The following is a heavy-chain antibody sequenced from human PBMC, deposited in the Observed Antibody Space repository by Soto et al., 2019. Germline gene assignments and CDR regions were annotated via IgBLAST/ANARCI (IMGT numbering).Heavy chain of an antibody. J-gene: IGHJ4*02. V-gene: IGHV3-7*01. CDR1: GFTFSSYW. CDR2: IKQDGSEK. Sequence: GGSLRLSCAASGFTFSSYWMSWVRQAPGKGLEWVANIKQDGSEKYYVDSVKGRFTISRDNAKNSLYLQMNSLRAEDTAVYYCARVGPWGSSSGYFDYWGQGTLVTVSS. CDR3: ARVGPWGSSSGYFDY. D-gene: IGHD6-6*01.